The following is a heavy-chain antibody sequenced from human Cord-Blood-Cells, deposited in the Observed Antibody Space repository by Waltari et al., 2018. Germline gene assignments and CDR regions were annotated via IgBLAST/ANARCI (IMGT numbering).Heavy chain of an antibody. CDR1: GGSISSYY. V-gene: IGHV4-4*07. J-gene: IGHJ3*02. D-gene: IGHD6-19*01. CDR2: CYPRGST. CDR3: ARSYSSGRGAWGAWDI. Sequence: QVQLQESGPGLVKPSETLSLTCTVSGGSISSYYWSWIRQPAGKGLEWIGRCYPRGSTNYSPPLKSRVTMSVDTSKNQFSLELSSVTAADTAVYYCARSYSSGRGAWGAWDIWGQGTMVTVSS.